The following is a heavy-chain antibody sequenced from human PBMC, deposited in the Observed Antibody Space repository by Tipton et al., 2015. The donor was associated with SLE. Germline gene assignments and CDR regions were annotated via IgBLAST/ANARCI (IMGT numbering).Heavy chain of an antibody. V-gene: IGHV4-59*08. Sequence: TLSLTCIVSGDSTTPYYWSWIRQPPGKRLEWIGYMYYSGRTNYNPSLRSRVTMSVDTSKNQFSLGLTSLTAADTAVYFCARVQRGPGSFDLWGRGTLVTVSS. CDR2: MYYSGRT. J-gene: IGHJ2*01. CDR3: ARVQRGPGSFDL. D-gene: IGHD1-1*01. CDR1: GDSTTPYY.